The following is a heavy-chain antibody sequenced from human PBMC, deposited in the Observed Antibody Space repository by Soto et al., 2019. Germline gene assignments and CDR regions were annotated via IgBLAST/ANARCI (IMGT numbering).Heavy chain of an antibody. J-gene: IGHJ3*02. V-gene: IGHV1-3*01. Sequence: ASVKVSCKASGYTFTSYAIHWVRQAPGQRLEWMGWINAGNGNTKYSQKFQGRVTITRDTSASTAYMELSSLRSEDTAVYYCARAGIYDSSGYGAFDIWGQGTMVTVSS. D-gene: IGHD3-22*01. CDR3: ARAGIYDSSGYGAFDI. CDR1: GYTFTSYA. CDR2: INAGNGNT.